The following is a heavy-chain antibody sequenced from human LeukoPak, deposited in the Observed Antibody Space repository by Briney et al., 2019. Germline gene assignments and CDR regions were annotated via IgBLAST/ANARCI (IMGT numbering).Heavy chain of an antibody. J-gene: IGHJ5*02. D-gene: IGHD3/OR15-3a*01. CDR2: IRDSGEA. CDR1: GFTFSDYN. V-gene: IGHV3-66*03. Sequence: GGSLRLSCAASGFTFSDYNMGWMRQAPGKGLEWVGLIRDSGEAFYADFARGRFAISRDESENTLYLQMNSLRVEDTAVYFCARDRAANQDWVEFDPWGQGTPVIVSS. CDR3: ARDRAANQDWVEFDP.